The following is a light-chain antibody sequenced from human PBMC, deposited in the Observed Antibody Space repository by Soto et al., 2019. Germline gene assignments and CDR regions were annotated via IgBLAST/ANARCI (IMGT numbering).Light chain of an antibody. CDR3: TSYTSTNTIL. V-gene: IGLV2-14*01. CDR1: SSDVGGHNF. Sequence: QSALIQPASVSGSPGQSITISCSGTSSDVGGHNFVSWYQHHPGKAPKLMIYEVSYRPSGVSNRFSGSKSGNTASLTISGLQAEDEADYYCTSYTSTNTILFGGGTKVTVL. CDR2: EVS. J-gene: IGLJ2*01.